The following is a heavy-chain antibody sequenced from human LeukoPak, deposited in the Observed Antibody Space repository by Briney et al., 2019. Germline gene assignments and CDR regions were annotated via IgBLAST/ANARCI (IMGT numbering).Heavy chain of an antibody. Sequence: GGSLSLSCAASGFTFSSYSMSGVREGPGEGVEWVSSICSSRSYIYYAGSVKVRFTISRDNAKNSLFLQMNSRTAEDTAVYYCAREVVDTAMVVYYYYMDVWGKGTTVTISS. CDR2: ICSSRSYI. V-gene: IGHV3-21*01. CDR1: GFTFSSYS. D-gene: IGHD5-18*01. J-gene: IGHJ6*03. CDR3: AREVVDTAMVVYYYYMDV.